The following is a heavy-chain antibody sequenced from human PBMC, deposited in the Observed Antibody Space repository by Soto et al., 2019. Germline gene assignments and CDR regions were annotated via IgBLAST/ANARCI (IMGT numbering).Heavy chain of an antibody. V-gene: IGHV4-34*01. CDR2: INHSGST. Sequence: SETLSLTCAVYGGSFSGYYWSWIRQPPGKGLEWIGEINHSGSTNYNPSLKSRVTISVGTSKNQFSLKLSSVTAADTAVYYCARGSYEVRGVLFYYRMDVWGQGTTVTVSS. CDR1: GGSFSGYY. J-gene: IGHJ6*02. CDR3: ARGSYEVRGVLFYYRMDV. D-gene: IGHD3-10*01.